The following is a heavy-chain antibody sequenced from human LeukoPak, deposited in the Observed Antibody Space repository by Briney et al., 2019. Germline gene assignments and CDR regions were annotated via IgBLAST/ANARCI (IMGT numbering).Heavy chain of an antibody. Sequence: PGGSLRLSCAASGFTFSSYAMGWVRQAPGKGLEWVSAISGSGGSTYYADSVKGRFTISRDNSKNTLYLQMNSLRAEDTAVYYCAKAYKHYGSGSWFLDYWGQGTLVTVSS. CDR2: ISGSGGST. CDR1: GFTFSSYA. V-gene: IGHV3-23*01. CDR3: AKAYKHYGSGSWFLDY. D-gene: IGHD3-10*01. J-gene: IGHJ4*02.